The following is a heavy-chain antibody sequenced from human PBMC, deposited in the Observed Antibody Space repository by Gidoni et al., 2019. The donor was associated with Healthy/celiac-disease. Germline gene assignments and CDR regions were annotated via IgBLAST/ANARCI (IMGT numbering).Heavy chain of an antibody. D-gene: IGHD3-22*01. CDR2: ISYDGSNK. CDR3: ARGTMIVVVATFDY. Sequence: QVQLVESGGGVVQPGRSLRLSCAASGFPFSSYAMHWVRQAPGKGLEWVAVISYDGSNKYYADSVKGRFTISRDNSKNTLYLQMNSLRAEDTAVYYCARGTMIVVVATFDYWGQGTLVTVSS. V-gene: IGHV3-30-3*01. CDR1: GFPFSSYA. J-gene: IGHJ4*02.